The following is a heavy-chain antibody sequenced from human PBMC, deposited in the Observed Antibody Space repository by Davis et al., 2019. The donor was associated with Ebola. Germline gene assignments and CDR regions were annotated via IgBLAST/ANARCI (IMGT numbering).Heavy chain of an antibody. CDR1: GYSFTSYW. V-gene: IGHV5-51*01. J-gene: IGHJ4*02. D-gene: IGHD1-1*01. CDR3: VRQSIETTGTFDY. Sequence: GESLKISCKGSGYSFTSYWIAWVRQMPGKGLECMGIIYPADSDTRYSPSFQGQVTISADKSISTAYLQWSSLKASDTAIYYCVRQSIETTGTFDYWGQGTLATVSS. CDR2: IYPADSDT.